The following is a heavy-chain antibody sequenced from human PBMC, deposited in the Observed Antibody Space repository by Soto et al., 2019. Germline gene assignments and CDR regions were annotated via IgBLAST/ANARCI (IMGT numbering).Heavy chain of an antibody. CDR2: IYYSGST. J-gene: IGHJ6*02. D-gene: IGHD4-4*01. Sequence: QVQLQESGPGLVKPSETLSLTCTVSGGSISSYYWSWIRQPPGKGLEWIGHIYYSGSTNYNPSLKSLVTISVDTSKNQFSLKLSSVTAADTAVYYCARDGYTVTPNYYYGMDAWGQGTTVTVSS. V-gene: IGHV4-59*01. CDR3: ARDGYTVTPNYYYGMDA. CDR1: GGSISSYY.